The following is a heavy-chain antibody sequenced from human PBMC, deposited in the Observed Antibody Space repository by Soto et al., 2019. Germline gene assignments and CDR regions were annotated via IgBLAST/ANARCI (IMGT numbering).Heavy chain of an antibody. J-gene: IGHJ4*02. CDR3: ARSGPVIDDYGDDQYYFDY. Sequence: SETLSLTCTVSGGSISSGGYYWSWIRQHPGKGLEWIGYIYYSGSTYYNPSLKSRVTISVDTSKNQFSLKLSSVTAADTAVYYCARSGPVIDDYGDDQYYFDYWGQGTLVTVSS. D-gene: IGHD4-17*01. CDR2: IYYSGST. V-gene: IGHV4-31*03. CDR1: GGSISSGGYY.